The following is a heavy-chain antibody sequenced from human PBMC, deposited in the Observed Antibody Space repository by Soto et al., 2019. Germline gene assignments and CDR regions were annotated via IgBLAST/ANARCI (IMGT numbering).Heavy chain of an antibody. CDR3: ARLNFGYNGSGSSYGMDV. Sequence: ESLKISFKGSGYSFTSYWIGWVRQIPGKGLEWMGIIYPGDSDTRYSPSFQGQVTISADKSISTAYLQWSSLKASDTAMYYCARLNFGYNGSGSSYGMDVWGQGTTVTVSS. CDR2: IYPGDSDT. D-gene: IGHD3-10*01. V-gene: IGHV5-51*01. CDR1: GYSFTSYW. J-gene: IGHJ6*02.